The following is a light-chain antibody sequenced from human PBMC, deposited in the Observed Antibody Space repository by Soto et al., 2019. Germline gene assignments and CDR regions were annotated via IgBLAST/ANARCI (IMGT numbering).Light chain of an antibody. V-gene: IGKV3-11*01. CDR3: QQRSNWPVT. J-gene: IGKJ1*01. CDR2: DAS. CDR1: QSVSSY. Sequence: ELVLTQSPATLSLSPGEGATLSCGASQSVSSYLAWYQQKPGQAPRLLIYDASNRATGIPARFSGSGSGTDFTLTISSLEPEDFAVYYCQQRSNWPVTFGLGTKV.